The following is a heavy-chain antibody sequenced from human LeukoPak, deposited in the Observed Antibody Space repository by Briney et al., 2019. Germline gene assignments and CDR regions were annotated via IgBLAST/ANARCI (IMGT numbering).Heavy chain of an antibody. Sequence: SVKVSCKASGGTFSSYAISWVRQAPGQGLEWMGGIIPIFGTANYAQKFQGRVTIAADESTSTAYMELSSLRSEDTAVYYCARYCSSTSCPLEYYYYGMDVWGKGTTVTVSS. CDR1: GGTFSSYA. CDR3: ARYCSSTSCPLEYYYYGMDV. D-gene: IGHD2-2*01. CDR2: IIPIFGTA. J-gene: IGHJ6*04. V-gene: IGHV1-69*13.